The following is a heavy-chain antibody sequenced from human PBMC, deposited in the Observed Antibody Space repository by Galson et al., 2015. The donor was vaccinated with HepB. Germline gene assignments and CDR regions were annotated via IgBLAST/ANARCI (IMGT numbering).Heavy chain of an antibody. CDR3: ATDPPNYYFWSGSYGF. J-gene: IGHJ4*02. V-gene: IGHV1-24*01. CDR1: GYTLTELS. D-gene: IGHD3-3*01. Sequence: SVKVSCKVSGYTLTELSMHWVRQAPGKGLEWMGGFDPEDGETIYAQKFQGRVTMTEDTSTETAYMELSSLRSEDTAVYYGATDPPNYYFWSGSYGFWCQGTLFTVSS. CDR2: FDPEDGET.